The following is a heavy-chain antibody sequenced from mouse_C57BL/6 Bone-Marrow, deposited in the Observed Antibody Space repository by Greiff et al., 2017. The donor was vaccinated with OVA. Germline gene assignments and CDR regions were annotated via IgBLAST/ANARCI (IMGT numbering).Heavy chain of an antibody. Sequence: VQLQQSGAELMKPGASVKLSCKASGYTFTGYWIDWVKQRPGHGLEWIGEILPGSGSTNYNQKFKGKATFTADTSSNTAYMQLSSLTTGDTANYYGAEEENCYGSSYYFDYWGQGTTLTVSS. CDR2: ILPGSGST. J-gene: IGHJ2*01. CDR3: AEEENCYGSSYYFDY. V-gene: IGHV1-9*01. D-gene: IGHD1-1*01. CDR1: GYTFTGYW.